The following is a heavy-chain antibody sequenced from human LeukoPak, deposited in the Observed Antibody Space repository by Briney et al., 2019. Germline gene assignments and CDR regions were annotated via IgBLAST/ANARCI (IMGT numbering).Heavy chain of an antibody. D-gene: IGHD3-3*01. CDR2: INHSGST. CDR1: GFTFSSYS. V-gene: IGHV4-34*01. CDR3: ARMDRSSRNFYDFWSATARNWFDP. Sequence: GSLRLSCAASGFTFSSYSMNWVRQPPGKGLEWIGEINHSGSTNYNPSLKSRVTISVDTSKNQFSLKLSSVTAADTAVYYCARMDRSSRNFYDFWSATARNWFDPWGQGTLVTVSS. J-gene: IGHJ5*02.